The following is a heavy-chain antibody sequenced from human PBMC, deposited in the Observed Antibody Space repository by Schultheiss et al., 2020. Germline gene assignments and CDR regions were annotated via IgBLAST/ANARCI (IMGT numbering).Heavy chain of an antibody. V-gene: IGHV3-23*01. CDR3: ARDLATGDLDY. CDR2: ISGSGGST. Sequence: GESLKISCAASGFTFSSYAMSWVRQAPGKGLEWVSAISGSGGSTYYADSVKGRFTISRDNSKNTLYLQMNSLRAEDTAVYYCARDLATGDLDYWGQGTLVTVSS. J-gene: IGHJ4*02. CDR1: GFTFSSYA. D-gene: IGHD1-14*01.